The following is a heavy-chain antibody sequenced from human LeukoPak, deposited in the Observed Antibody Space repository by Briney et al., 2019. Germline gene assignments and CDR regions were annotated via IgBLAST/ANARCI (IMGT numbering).Heavy chain of an antibody. CDR2: IYSGGST. D-gene: IGHD3-22*01. V-gene: IGHV3-53*01. CDR3: ARVSYYDSSGYYFLSYVDY. CDR1: GFTVSSNY. Sequence: GGSLRLSCAASGFTVSSNYMSWVRQAPGKGLEWVSVIYSGGSTYYADSVRGRFTISRDNSKNTLYLQMNSLGAEDTAVYYCARVSYYDSSGYYFLSYVDYWGQGTLVAVPS. J-gene: IGHJ4*02.